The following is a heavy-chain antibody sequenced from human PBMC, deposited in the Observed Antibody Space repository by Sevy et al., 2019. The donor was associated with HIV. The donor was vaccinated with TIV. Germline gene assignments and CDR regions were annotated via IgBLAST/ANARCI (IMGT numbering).Heavy chain of an antibody. J-gene: IGHJ4*02. D-gene: IGHD3-10*01. CDR1: VFTFDDYA. V-gene: IGHV3-9*01. CDR2: ITWNSNSI. CDR3: AKRATDYGSGTYYGVYLDF. Sequence: GGFLRLSCAASVFTFDDYAMHWVRQAQGKGLEWVSSITWNSNSIDYADSVRGRFTISRDNAKNALYLQMNSLRAEDTALYYCAKRATDYGSGTYYGVYLDFWGQGTLVTVSS.